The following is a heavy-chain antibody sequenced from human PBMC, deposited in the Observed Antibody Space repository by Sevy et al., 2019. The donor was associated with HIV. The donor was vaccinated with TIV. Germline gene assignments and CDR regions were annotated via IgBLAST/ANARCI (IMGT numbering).Heavy chain of an antibody. Sequence: GGSLRLSCAASGFIFSDYNYIIWIRQSPGKGLEWVSYISSSGTKYYRESVKGGFTVSRDNAKNSLYLKMNSLRVEDTALYYCVSPPKRCTSTSCAFDAFYMWGQGTMVTVSS. J-gene: IGHJ3*02. CDR1: GFIFSDYNY. CDR2: ISSSGTK. D-gene: IGHD2-2*01. CDR3: VSPPKRCTSTSCAFDAFYM. V-gene: IGHV3-11*01.